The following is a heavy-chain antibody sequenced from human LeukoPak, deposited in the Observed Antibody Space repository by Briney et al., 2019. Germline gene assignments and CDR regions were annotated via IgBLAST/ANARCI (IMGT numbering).Heavy chain of an antibody. D-gene: IGHD7-27*01. CDR1: GGTFSSYT. V-gene: IGHV1-69*04. Sequence: ASVKVSCKTSGGTFSSYTISWVRQAPGQGLEWMGRIIPILGIANYAQKFQGRVTITADKSTSTAYMELSSLRSEDTAVYYCARDVGRELGDYWGQGTLVTVSS. J-gene: IGHJ4*02. CDR2: IIPILGIA. CDR3: ARDVGRELGDY.